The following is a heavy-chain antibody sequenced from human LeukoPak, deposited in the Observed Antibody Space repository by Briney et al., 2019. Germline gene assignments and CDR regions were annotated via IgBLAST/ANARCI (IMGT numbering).Heavy chain of an antibody. V-gene: IGHV1-3*01. CDR3: ARVIVGATIRPDY. J-gene: IGHJ4*02. Sequence: ASVKVSCKASGYTFTSYAMHWVRQAPGQRLEWMGWINAGNGNTKYSQKFQGKVTITRDTSTSTAYMELRSLRSDDTAVYYCARVIVGATIRPDYWGQGTLVTVSS. D-gene: IGHD1-26*01. CDR2: INAGNGNT. CDR1: GYTFTSYA.